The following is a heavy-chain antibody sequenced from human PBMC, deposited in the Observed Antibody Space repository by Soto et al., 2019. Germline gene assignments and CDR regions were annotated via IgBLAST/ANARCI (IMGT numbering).Heavy chain of an antibody. CDR3: ARGLGQAVAATNGDY. CDR2: IWYDGSNK. CDR1: GFTFSSYG. V-gene: IGHV3-33*01. Sequence: QVQLVESGGGVVQPGRSLRLSCAASGFTFSSYGMHWVRQAPGKGLEWVAVIWYDGSNKYYADSVKGRFTISRDNSKNTLYLQMNSLRAEDTAVYYCARGLGQAVAATNGDYWGQGTLVTVSS. J-gene: IGHJ4*02. D-gene: IGHD6-19*01.